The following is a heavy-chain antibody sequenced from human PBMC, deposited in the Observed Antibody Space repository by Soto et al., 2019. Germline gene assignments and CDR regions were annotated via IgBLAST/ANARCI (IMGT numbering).Heavy chain of an antibody. Sequence: QVQLVQSGAEVKNPGASVKVSCQASNYLFGAFGISWVRQAPGQGLEWMGWITHYNGNTHYAEKFQDRGTMTADKSTNTAYMEVRRLTSDDTAVYFCARISARRNDFDVWGQGTVVTVSS. CDR2: ITHYNGNT. V-gene: IGHV1-18*01. J-gene: IGHJ3*01. CDR1: NYLFGAFG. CDR3: ARISARRNDFDV.